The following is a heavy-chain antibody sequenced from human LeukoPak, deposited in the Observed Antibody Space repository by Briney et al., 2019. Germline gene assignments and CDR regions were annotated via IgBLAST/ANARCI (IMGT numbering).Heavy chain of an antibody. Sequence: GGSLRLSCAASGFTFSSYWIHWVRQAPGKGLVWVSRIKSDGSSTSYANSVQGRFTISRDNAKNTLYLQMNSLRAEDTAVYYCARDNNSWFDPWGQGTLVTVSS. CDR3: ARDNNSWFDP. V-gene: IGHV3-74*01. CDR2: IKSDGSST. CDR1: GFTFSSYW. J-gene: IGHJ5*02.